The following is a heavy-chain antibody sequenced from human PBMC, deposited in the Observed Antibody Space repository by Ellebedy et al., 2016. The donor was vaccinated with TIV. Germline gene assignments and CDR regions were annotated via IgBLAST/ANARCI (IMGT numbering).Heavy chain of an antibody. CDR3: ARDTAMNY. D-gene: IGHD5-18*01. J-gene: IGHJ4*02. CDR2: IGASGTDK. Sequence: GESLKISCVASGFTFSSHVMNWVRQAPGKGLEWVSSIGASGTDKYSADAVKGRFTISRDNAKNSLYLQMDSLRAEDTAVFYCARDTAMNYWGLGTLVTVSS. CDR1: GFTFSSHV. V-gene: IGHV3-21*01.